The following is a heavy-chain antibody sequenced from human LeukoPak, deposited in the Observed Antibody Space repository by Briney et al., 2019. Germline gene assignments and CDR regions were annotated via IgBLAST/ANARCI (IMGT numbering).Heavy chain of an antibody. Sequence: GGSLRLSCAASGFIFEDFTLHWVRQATGKGLEWVSLINWDGGSTYYADSVKAQFTISRDNSKNSLYLQMDSLTTEDTAFYYCAKGDVDSPMNFYHWGQGTLVTVSS. CDR2: INWDGGST. V-gene: IGHV3-43*01. CDR3: AKGDVDSPMNFYH. D-gene: IGHD5-12*01. J-gene: IGHJ4*02. CDR1: GFIFEDFT.